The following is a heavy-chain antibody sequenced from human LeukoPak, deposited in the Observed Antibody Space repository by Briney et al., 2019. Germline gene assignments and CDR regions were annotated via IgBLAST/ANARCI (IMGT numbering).Heavy chain of an antibody. CDR2: IIPIFGTA. D-gene: IGHD6-6*01. CDR1: GFTFISYA. Sequence: GRSLRLSCAASGFTFISYAISWVRQAPGQGLEWMGGIIPIFGTANYAQKFQGRVTITADKSTSTAYMELSSLRSEDTAVYYCARVIAARPVYYYYYMDVWGKGTTVTVSS. CDR3: ARVIAARPVYYYYYMDV. V-gene: IGHV1-69*06. J-gene: IGHJ6*03.